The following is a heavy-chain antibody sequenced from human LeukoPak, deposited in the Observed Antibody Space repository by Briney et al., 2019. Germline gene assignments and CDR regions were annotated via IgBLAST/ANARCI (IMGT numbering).Heavy chain of an antibody. D-gene: IGHD3-10*02. CDR3: AELGITMVGGV. V-gene: IGHV3-23*01. CDR1: GFAFSSYA. Sequence: GGSLRLSCAASGFAFSSYAMSWVRQAPGKGLEWVSTISASGGSTYYADSVKGRFTISRDNAKNSLYLQMNSLRAEDTAVYYCAELGITMVGGVWGKGTTVTISS. CDR2: ISASGGST. J-gene: IGHJ6*04.